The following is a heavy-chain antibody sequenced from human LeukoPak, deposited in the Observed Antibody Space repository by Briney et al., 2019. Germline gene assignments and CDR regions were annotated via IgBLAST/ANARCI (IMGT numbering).Heavy chain of an antibody. D-gene: IGHD6-13*01. J-gene: IGHJ4*02. CDR2: IHFNGNT. CDR1: GDSISNNY. Sequence: SETLSLTCTVSGDSISNNYWSWIRQPAGKGLEWISRIHFNGNTDYNPSLKSRVTTSIDTPRNHFSLKLSSVTAADTAVFYCARDRGGSSWYNYYDAWGQGILVTVSS. V-gene: IGHV4-4*07. CDR3: ARDRGGSSWYNYYDA.